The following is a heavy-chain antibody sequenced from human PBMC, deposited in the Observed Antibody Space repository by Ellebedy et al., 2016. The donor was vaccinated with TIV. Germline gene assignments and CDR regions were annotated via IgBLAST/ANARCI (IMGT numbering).Heavy chain of an antibody. Sequence: PGGSLRLSCAASAFIFSDYAMSWVRQAPGKGLEWVSSISGSDGTTYYADSVKGRFTISRDNSKNTLYLQMNSLIVEDTAVYYWAKDSSYSSMWFNWFDPWGQGTPVTVSS. D-gene: IGHD2-2*01. CDR2: ISGSDGTT. CDR3: AKDSSYSSMWFNWFDP. CDR1: AFIFSDYA. J-gene: IGHJ5*02. V-gene: IGHV3-23*01.